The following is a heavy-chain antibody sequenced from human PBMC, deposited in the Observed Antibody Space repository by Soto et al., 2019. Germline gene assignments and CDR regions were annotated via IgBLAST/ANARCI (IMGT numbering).Heavy chain of an antibody. CDR2: ISGSGGST. CDR3: AKPPGSYYYYGMDV. Sequence: PGGSLRLSCAASGFTFSSYAMSWVRQAPGKGLEWVSAISGSGGSTYYADSVKGRFTISRDNSKNTLYLQMNSLRAEDTAVYYCAKPPGSYYYYGMDVWGQGTTVTVSS. D-gene: IGHD3-10*01. CDR1: GFTFSSYA. J-gene: IGHJ6*02. V-gene: IGHV3-23*01.